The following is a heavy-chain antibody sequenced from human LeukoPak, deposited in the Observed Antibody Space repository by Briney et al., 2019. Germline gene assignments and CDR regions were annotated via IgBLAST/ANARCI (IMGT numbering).Heavy chain of an antibody. Sequence: PGGSLGLSCAASGFTFSSYGMSWVRQAPGKGLEWVSAISGSGGSTYYADSVKGRFTISRDNSKSTLYLQMNSLRAEDTALYYCAKDQSSGWPNYFDYWGQGTLVTVSS. CDR1: GFTFSSYG. J-gene: IGHJ4*02. CDR3: AKDQSSGWPNYFDY. D-gene: IGHD6-19*01. V-gene: IGHV3-23*01. CDR2: ISGSGGST.